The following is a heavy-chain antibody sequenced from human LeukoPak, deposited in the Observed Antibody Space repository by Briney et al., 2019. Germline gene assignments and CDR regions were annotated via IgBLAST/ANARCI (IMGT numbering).Heavy chain of an antibody. CDR2: IYPGESDT. CDR3: AIHVTKRYSSSWYMDY. D-gene: IGHD6-13*01. Sequence: GESLKISFKGSGYSFTSYWIGWVRPMPGKGLEWMGIIYPGESDTRYSPSFQGQVTISADKSISTAYLQWSSLQASDTAMYYCAIHVTKRYSSSWYMDYWGQGTLVAVPS. V-gene: IGHV5-51*01. CDR1: GYSFTSYW. J-gene: IGHJ4*02.